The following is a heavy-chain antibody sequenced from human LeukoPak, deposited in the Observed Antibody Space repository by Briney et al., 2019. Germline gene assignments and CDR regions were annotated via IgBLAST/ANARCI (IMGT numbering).Heavy chain of an antibody. Sequence: GGSLRLSCAASGFTFSSYGMHWVRHAPGKGLEWVVVIWYDGSNKYYADSVKGRFTISRDNSKNTLYLQMNSLRAEDTAVYYCARAAVADYFDYWGQGTLVSVSS. CDR2: IWYDGSNK. D-gene: IGHD6-19*01. V-gene: IGHV3-33*01. J-gene: IGHJ4*02. CDR3: ARAAVADYFDY. CDR1: GFTFSSYG.